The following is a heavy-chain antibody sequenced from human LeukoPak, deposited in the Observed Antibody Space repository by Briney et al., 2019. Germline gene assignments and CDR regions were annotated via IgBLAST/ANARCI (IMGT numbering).Heavy chain of an antibody. J-gene: IGHJ3*02. CDR2: IYTSAST. CDR3: ARGRYCSATICSGGDAFDI. Sequence: SETLSLTCTVSGGPISNYYWSWIRQPAGRGLEWIGRIYTSASTNYNPSLKSRVTLSVDASKNQFSLRLSSLTAADTAVYYCARGRYCSATICSGGDAFDIWGQGTVVTVSS. CDR1: GGPISNYY. V-gene: IGHV4-4*07. D-gene: IGHD5-24*01.